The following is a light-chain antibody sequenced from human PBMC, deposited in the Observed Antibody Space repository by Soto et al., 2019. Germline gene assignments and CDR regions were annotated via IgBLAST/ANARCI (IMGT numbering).Light chain of an antibody. CDR3: QHYNNWPPWT. J-gene: IGKJ1*01. CDR2: RAS. V-gene: IGKV3-15*01. Sequence: EIVMTQSPATLSVSPGERATLSCRASQSVSSNLAWYQQKPGQAPRLLIYRASTRATGIPARFSGSGSGTECTLTISSLQSEDCAVYYCQHYNNWPPWTFGQGTKVEIK. CDR1: QSVSSN.